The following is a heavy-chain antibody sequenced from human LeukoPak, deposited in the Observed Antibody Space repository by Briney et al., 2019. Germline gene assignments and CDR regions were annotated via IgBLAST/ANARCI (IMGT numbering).Heavy chain of an antibody. CDR1: GYTFTSYG. CDR3: ARDRLHCSSTSCAAGLFDY. J-gene: IGHJ4*02. CDR2: ISAYNGNT. Sequence: GASVKVSCKASGYTFTSYGISWVRQAPGQGLEWMGWISAYNGNTNYAQKLQGRVTMTTDTSTSTAYTELRSLRSDDTAVYYCARDRLHCSSTSCAAGLFDYWGQGTLVTVSS. D-gene: IGHD2-2*01. V-gene: IGHV1-18*04.